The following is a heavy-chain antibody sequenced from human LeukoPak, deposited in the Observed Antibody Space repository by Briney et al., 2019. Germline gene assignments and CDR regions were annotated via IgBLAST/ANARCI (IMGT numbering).Heavy chain of an antibody. J-gene: IGHJ4*02. CDR1: GYTFTGYY. CDR2: INPNSGGT. V-gene: IGHV1-2*02. Sequence: ASVKVSFKASGYTFTGYYMHWVRQAPGQGLEWMGWINPNSGGTNYAQKFQGRVTMTRDTSISTAYMELSRLRSDDTAVYYCARVASTVTTSRTGMWDYWGQGTLVTVSS. D-gene: IGHD4-17*01. CDR3: ARVASTVTTSRTGMWDY.